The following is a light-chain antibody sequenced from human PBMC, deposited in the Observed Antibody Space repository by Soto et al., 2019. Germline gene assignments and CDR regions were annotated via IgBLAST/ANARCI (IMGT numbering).Light chain of an antibody. J-gene: IGLJ2*01. Sequence: QSVLTQPPSVSGAPGQRVTISCTGSSSNIGAGYDVHWYQLLPGTPPQLLIYGNINRPSGVPDRFSGSRSGTSAYLAIAGLQAEDEADYYCQSYGLGDYVVFGGGTKLTVL. CDR2: GNI. CDR1: SSNIGAGYD. CDR3: QSYGLGDYVV. V-gene: IGLV1-40*01.